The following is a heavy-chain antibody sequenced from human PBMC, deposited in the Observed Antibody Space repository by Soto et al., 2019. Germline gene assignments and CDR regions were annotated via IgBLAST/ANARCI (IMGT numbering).Heavy chain of an antibody. Sequence: ASVKVSCKASGYTFTSYGISWVRQAPGQGLEWMGWISAYNGNTNYAQKLQGRVTMTTDTSTCTAYMELRSLRSDDTAVYYCARESSAVAGSRAPSYGMDVWGQGTTVPVSS. J-gene: IGHJ6*02. D-gene: IGHD6-19*01. CDR2: ISAYNGNT. CDR3: ARESSAVAGSRAPSYGMDV. V-gene: IGHV1-18*04. CDR1: GYTFTSYG.